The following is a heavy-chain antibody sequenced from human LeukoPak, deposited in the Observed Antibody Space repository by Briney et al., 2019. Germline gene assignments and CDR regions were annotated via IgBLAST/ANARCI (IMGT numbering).Heavy chain of an antibody. V-gene: IGHV4-34*01. CDR1: GGSFSGYY. D-gene: IGHD3-10*01. CDR3: ARGGHMVRGVSHDY. J-gene: IGHJ4*02. CDR2: INHSGST. Sequence: SETLSLTCAVYGGSFSGYYWSWIRQPPGKGLEWIGEINHSGSTNYNPSLKSRVTISVDTSKNQFSLKLSSATAADTAVYYCARGGHMVRGVSHDYWGQGTLVTVSS.